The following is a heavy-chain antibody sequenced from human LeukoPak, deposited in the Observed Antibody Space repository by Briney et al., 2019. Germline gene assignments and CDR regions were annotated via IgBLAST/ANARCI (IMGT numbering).Heavy chain of an antibody. Sequence: GGSLRLSCAASGFTFSSYAMSWVRQAPGKGLEWVSGISGSGDNTYYADSVKGRFTISRDNSKNTLYVQVNSLGTEDTAAYYCAKGSYYDSSGSFYFTSGAQGPRVPVPS. V-gene: IGHV3-23*01. CDR2: ISGSGDNT. J-gene: IGHJ4*02. D-gene: IGHD3-22*01. CDR3: AKGSYYDSSGSFYFTS. CDR1: GFTFSSYA.